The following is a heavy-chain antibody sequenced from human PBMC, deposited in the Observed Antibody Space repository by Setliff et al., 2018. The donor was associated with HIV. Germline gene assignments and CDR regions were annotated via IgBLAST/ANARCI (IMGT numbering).Heavy chain of an antibody. V-gene: IGHV4-34*01. CDR1: GGSFSGYY. Sequence: SSETLSLTCAVYGGSFSGYYWSWIRQPPGKGLEWIGEINHSGSTNYNPSLKSRVTISVDTSKNQFFLNLSSVTATDSAVYYCARLGRPYSGQGWFDPWGQGTLVTVSS. J-gene: IGHJ5*02. D-gene: IGHD5-12*01. CDR2: INHSGST. CDR3: ARLGRPYSGQGWFDP.